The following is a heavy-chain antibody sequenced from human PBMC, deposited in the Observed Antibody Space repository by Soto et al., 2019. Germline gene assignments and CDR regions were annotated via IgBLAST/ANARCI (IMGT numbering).Heavy chain of an antibody. CDR2: ISGSGGST. CDR3: AKDNGITMVRGVIPRYYYYYYGMDV. V-gene: IGHV3-23*01. Sequence: QAGGSLRLSCAASGFTFSGYAMSWVRQAPGKGLEWVSAISGSGGSTYYADSVKGRFTISRDNSKNTLYLQMNSLRAEDTAVYYCAKDNGITMVRGVIPRYYYYYYGMDVWGQGTTVTVSS. CDR1: GFTFSGYA. D-gene: IGHD3-10*01. J-gene: IGHJ6*02.